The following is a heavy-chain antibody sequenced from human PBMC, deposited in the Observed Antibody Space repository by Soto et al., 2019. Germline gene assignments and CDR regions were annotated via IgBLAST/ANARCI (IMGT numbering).Heavy chain of an antibody. Sequence: PGGSLRLSCAASGFTFSSYAMSWVRQAPGKGLEWVSAISDSGGSTYYADSAKGRFTIFRDNSENTLYLQMNSLRAEDTAVYYCAKDIGGSSWYRETDYYYCGMDVWGQGTTVTVSS. J-gene: IGHJ6*02. D-gene: IGHD6-13*01. CDR2: ISDSGGST. V-gene: IGHV3-23*01. CDR1: GFTFSSYA. CDR3: AKDIGGSSWYRETDYYYCGMDV.